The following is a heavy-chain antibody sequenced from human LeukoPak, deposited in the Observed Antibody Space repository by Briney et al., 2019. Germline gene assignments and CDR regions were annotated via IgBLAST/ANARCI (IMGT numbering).Heavy chain of an antibody. CDR1: GGSISSYY. J-gene: IGHJ2*01. CDR2: IYYSGST. D-gene: IGHD1-26*01. CDR3: ARGVVGATYYWYFDL. Sequence: SETLSLTCTVSGGSISSYYWSWIRQPPGKGLEWIGYIYYSGSTNYNPSLKSRVTISVDTSKNQFSLKLSSVTAADTAVYYCARGVVGATYYWYFDLWGRGTLVTVSS. V-gene: IGHV4-59*01.